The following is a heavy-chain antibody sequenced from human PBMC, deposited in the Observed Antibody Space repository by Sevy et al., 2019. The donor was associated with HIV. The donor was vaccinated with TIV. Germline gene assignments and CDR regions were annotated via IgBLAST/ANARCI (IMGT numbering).Heavy chain of an antibody. V-gene: IGHV5-51*01. J-gene: IGHJ4*02. CDR3: ARRGASGGWYHFDY. Sequence: GESLKFSCKASGYSFTSSWIGWVRQMPRKGLEWMGIIYTTDSDARYSPSFEGQVTISVDKSISTAYLQWSSLKASDTAMYYCARRGASGGWYHFDYWGQGTLVTVSS. D-gene: IGHD6-19*01. CDR1: GYSFTSSW. CDR2: IYTTDSDA.